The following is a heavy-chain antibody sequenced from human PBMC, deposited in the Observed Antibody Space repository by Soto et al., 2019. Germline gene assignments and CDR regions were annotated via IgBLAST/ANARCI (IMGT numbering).Heavy chain of an antibody. V-gene: IGHV5-10-1*01. Sequence: GESLKISWKGSGYRFTNYWISLVRQMPGKGLEWMGRIDPTDSYTNYSPSFQGHVTISADKSISTAYLQWSSLKASDTAMYYCAREYNGMDAWGQGTTVTVSS. D-gene: IGHD1-20*01. CDR3: AREYNGMDA. CDR1: GYRFTNYW. CDR2: IDPTDSYT. J-gene: IGHJ6*02.